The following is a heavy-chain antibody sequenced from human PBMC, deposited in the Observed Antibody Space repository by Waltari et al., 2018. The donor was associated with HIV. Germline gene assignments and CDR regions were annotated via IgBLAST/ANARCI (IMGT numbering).Heavy chain of an antibody. CDR3: ARVMNYYDSSGNLYY. D-gene: IGHD3-22*01. CDR2: ISYDGSNK. J-gene: IGHJ4*02. Sequence: QVQLVESGGGVVQPGRSLRLSCAASGFTFSSYAMHWVRQAPGKGLEWVAVISYDGSNKYYADSVKGRFTISRDNSKNTLYLQMNSLRAEDTAVYYCARVMNYYDSSGNLYYWGQGTLVTVSS. V-gene: IGHV3-30*04. CDR1: GFTFSSYA.